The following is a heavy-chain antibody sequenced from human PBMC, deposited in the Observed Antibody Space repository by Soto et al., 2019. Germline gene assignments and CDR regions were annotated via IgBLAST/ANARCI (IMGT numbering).Heavy chain of an antibody. CDR2: IKSKTDGGTT. J-gene: IGHJ6*03. CDR1: GFTFSNAW. CDR3: TTGSGGSGGYYYYYYMDV. Sequence: GGSLRLSCAASGFTFSNAWMSWVRQAPGKGLEWVGRIKSKTDGGTTDYAAPVKGRFTISRDDSKNTLYLQMNSLKTEDTAVYDCTTGSGGSGGYYYYYYMDVWGKGTTVTVSS. V-gene: IGHV3-15*01. D-gene: IGHD2-15*01.